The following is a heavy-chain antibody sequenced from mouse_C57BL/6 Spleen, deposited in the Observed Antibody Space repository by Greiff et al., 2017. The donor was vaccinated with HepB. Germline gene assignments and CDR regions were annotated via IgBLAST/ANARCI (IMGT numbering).Heavy chain of an antibody. V-gene: IGHV1-15*01. CDR1: GYTFTDYE. J-gene: IGHJ2*01. CDR2: IDPETGGT. CDR3: TKSSYVTLYYFDY. D-gene: IGHD1-1*01. Sequence: VKLMESGAELVRPGASVTLSCKASGYTFTDYEMHWVKQTPVHGLEWIGAIDPETGGTAYNQKFKGKAILTADKSSSTAYMELRSLTSEDSAVYYCTKSSYVTLYYFDYWGQGTTLTVSS.